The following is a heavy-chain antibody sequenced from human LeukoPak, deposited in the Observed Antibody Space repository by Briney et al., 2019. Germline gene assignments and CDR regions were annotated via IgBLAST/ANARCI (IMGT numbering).Heavy chain of an antibody. CDR3: ARDRLELRGTSYMDV. D-gene: IGHD1-7*01. Sequence: PGGSLRLSCAASGFTCSSYGMHWVRQAPHKGLEWVAVIWYDVGNKYYADSVKGRFTISRDNSKNTLYLQMNSLRAEDTAVYYCARDRLELRGTSYMDVWGKGTTVTVSS. J-gene: IGHJ6*03. CDR1: GFTCSSYG. CDR2: IWYDVGNK. V-gene: IGHV3-33*01.